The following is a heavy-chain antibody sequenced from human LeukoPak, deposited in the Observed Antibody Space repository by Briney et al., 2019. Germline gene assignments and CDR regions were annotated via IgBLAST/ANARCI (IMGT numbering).Heavy chain of an antibody. J-gene: IGHJ4*02. V-gene: IGHV5-51*01. CDR2: TYPADSDT. CDR1: GYSFTSYW. CDR3: ARPGQLGEYTPYYFDF. Sequence: GESLKISCKGSGYSFTSYWIGWVRQMPGKGLEYMGITYPADSDTRYSPSFQGQVTISADKSISTAYLQWSSLKASDTAMYYCARPGQLGEYTPYYFDFWGQGTLVTVSS. D-gene: IGHD3-16*01.